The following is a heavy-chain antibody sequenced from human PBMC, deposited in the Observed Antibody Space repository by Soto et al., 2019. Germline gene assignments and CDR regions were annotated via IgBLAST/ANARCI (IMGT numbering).Heavy chain of an antibody. V-gene: IGHV2-5*02. J-gene: IGHJ4*02. CDR2: VFWDDDK. CDR3: AHTRAPRIFDY. Sequence: QITLKESGPTLVKPTQTLTLTCTFSGFSLTTSGVGVGWIRQPPGKALEWLALVFWDDDKRYSPSLKSRLTXTXVTSKNQVVLTMTNMDPVDTATSYCAHTRAPRIFDYWGQGTLVTVSS. CDR1: GFSLTTSGVG. D-gene: IGHD2-15*01.